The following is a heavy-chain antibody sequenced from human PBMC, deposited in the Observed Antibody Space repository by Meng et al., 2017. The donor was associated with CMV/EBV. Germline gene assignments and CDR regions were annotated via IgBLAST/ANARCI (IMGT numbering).Heavy chain of an antibody. Sequence: QVRVVESAAEVKKPWSWVKLSCKTPGCTFSTFAIGWGRQAPGEGLEWMGGITPDFETTHYAERFQDRVTITADDSTTTGDMELGSLRADDTALYFCARGGDSWYSDYWGQGTLVTVSS. D-gene: IGHD1-26*01. V-gene: IGHV1-69*01. CDR3: ARGGDSWYSDY. J-gene: IGHJ4*02. CDR1: GCTFSTFA. CDR2: ITPDFETT.